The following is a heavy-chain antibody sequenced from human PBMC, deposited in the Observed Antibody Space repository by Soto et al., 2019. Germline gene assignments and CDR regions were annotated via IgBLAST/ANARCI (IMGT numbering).Heavy chain of an antibody. CDR3: ARVGLGSWYGYGMDV. J-gene: IGHJ6*02. Sequence: SETLSLTCAVYGGSFSGYYWSWIRQPPGKGLEWIGEINHSGSTNYNPSLKSRVTISVDTSKNQFSLKLSSVTAADTAVYYCARVGLGSWYGYGMDVWGQGTTVTVSS. D-gene: IGHD6-13*01. CDR1: GGSFSGYY. V-gene: IGHV4-34*01. CDR2: INHSGST.